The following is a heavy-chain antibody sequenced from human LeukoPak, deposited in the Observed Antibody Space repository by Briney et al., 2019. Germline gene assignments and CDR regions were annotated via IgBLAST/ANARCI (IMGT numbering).Heavy chain of an antibody. CDR1: GGSFSGYY. D-gene: IGHD2-15*01. V-gene: IGHV4-34*01. CDR2: INHSGST. Sequence: SETLSLTCAVYGGSFSGYYWSWIRQPPGKGLEWIGEINHSGSTNYNPSLKRRVTISVDTSKNQFSLKLSSVTAADTAVYYCARGLSAIVYWGQGTLVTVSS. J-gene: IGHJ4*02. CDR3: ARGLSAIVY.